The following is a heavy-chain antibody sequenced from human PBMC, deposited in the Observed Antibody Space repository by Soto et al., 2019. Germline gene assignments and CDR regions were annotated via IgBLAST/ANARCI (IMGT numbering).Heavy chain of an antibody. D-gene: IGHD6-19*01. V-gene: IGHV1-18*01. J-gene: IGHJ5*02. Sequence: GASVKVSCKASGGTFSSYAISWVRQAPGQELEWMGWISAYNGNTNYAQKLQGRVTMTTDTSTSTAYMELRSLRSDDTTVYYCARADLGIAVYQLNYESNWFDPWGQGALVTVSS. CDR3: ARADLGIAVYQLNYESNWFDP. CDR1: GGTFSSYA. CDR2: ISAYNGNT.